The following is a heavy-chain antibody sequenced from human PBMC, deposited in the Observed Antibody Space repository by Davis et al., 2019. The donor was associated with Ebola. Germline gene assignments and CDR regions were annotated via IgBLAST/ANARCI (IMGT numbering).Heavy chain of an antibody. Sequence: MPSETLSLTCTVSGGSISSSGYYWGWIRQPPGKGLEWIGSVFYSGTTYYNPSLESRVTISVDPSKNQFSLKLRSATAADTAVYYCARQSYSSGWYGGYWGQGILVTVSS. CDR1: GGSISSSGYY. CDR3: ARQSYSSGWYGGY. V-gene: IGHV4-39*01. CDR2: VFYSGTT. J-gene: IGHJ4*02. D-gene: IGHD6-19*01.